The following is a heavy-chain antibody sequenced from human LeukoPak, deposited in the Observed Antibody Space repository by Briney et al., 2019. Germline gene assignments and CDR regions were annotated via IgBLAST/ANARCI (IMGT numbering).Heavy chain of an antibody. Sequence: ASVRVSCKASGYTFTGYYMHWVRQAPGQGLEWMGWINPSSGGTNYAQKFQGRVTMTRDTSISTAYMELSRLRSDDTAVYYCARGLTGAGWYYYYYMDVWGKGTTVTVSS. D-gene: IGHD6-19*01. J-gene: IGHJ6*03. CDR1: GYTFTGYY. V-gene: IGHV1-2*02. CDR3: ARGLTGAGWYYYYYMDV. CDR2: INPSSGGT.